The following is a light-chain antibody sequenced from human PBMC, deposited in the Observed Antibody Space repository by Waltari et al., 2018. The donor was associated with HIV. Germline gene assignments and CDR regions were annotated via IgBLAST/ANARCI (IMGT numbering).Light chain of an antibody. CDR1: SSNIGSNI. V-gene: IGLV1-44*01. Sequence: QSVLTQPPSASGTPGQRLSISCSGSSSNIGSNIVNWYQQLPGTAPKLLINSNKLRPSVLPDPFSGSNARSSASLAISGLQSEDEADDYCAAWEDSLNAWVVGGGTKLTV. CDR3: AAWEDSLNAWV. CDR2: SNK. J-gene: IGLJ3*02.